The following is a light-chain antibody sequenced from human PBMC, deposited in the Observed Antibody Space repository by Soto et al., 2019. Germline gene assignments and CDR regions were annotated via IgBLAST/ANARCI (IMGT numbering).Light chain of an antibody. CDR2: GAS. V-gene: IGKV3-15*01. CDR3: QQYNNWPPRT. CDR1: QSVSSN. J-gene: IGKJ2*01. Sequence: EIVMTQSPATLSVSPGERATLSCRASQSVSSNLAWYQQKTGQAPRLLIYGASTRATGIPARISGSGSGTEFILTFSSLQSEDFAVYYCQQYNNWPPRTFGQGTKGDIK.